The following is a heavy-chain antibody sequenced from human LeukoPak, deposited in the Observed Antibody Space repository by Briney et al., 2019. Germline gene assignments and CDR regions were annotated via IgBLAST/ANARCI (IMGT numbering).Heavy chain of an antibody. CDR1: GGSIGSYY. D-gene: IGHD3-22*01. V-gene: IGHV4-59*01. Sequence: TSETLSLTCTVSGGSIGSYYWSWIRQPPGKGLEWIGYIYDSGSTNYNPSLRSRVTISVDTSKNQFSLKLNSVTAADTAVYYCACLTTADAFDIWGQGTMVTVSS. J-gene: IGHJ3*02. CDR2: IYDSGST. CDR3: ACLTTADAFDI.